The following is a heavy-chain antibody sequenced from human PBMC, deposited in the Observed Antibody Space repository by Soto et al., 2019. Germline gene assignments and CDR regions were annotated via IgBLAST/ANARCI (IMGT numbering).Heavy chain of an antibody. CDR3: ATGLGSGYMPFYYYYYGMDV. CDR2: ISYDGSNK. CDR1: GFTFSSYA. V-gene: IGHV3-30*14. J-gene: IGHJ6*02. D-gene: IGHD3-3*01. Sequence: GWLRRSGSASGFTFSSYAMHGVRQAPGKGLEWVAVISYDGSNKYYADSVKGRFTISRDNSKNTLYLQMNSLRAEDTAVYYCATGLGSGYMPFYYYYYGMDVWGQGTTVTVSS.